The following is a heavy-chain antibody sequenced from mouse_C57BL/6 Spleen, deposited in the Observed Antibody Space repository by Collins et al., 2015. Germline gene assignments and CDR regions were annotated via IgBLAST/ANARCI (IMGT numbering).Heavy chain of an antibody. Sequence: QVQLQQPGAELVRPGTSVKLSCKASGYTFTSYWMHWVKQRPGQGLEWIGVIDPSDSYTNYNQKFKGKATLTVDTSSSTAYMQLSSLTSEDSAVYYCARLAGTPGYWGQGTTLTVSS. CDR2: IDPSDSYT. CDR1: GYTFTSYW. J-gene: IGHJ2*01. D-gene: IGHD2-14*01. V-gene: IGHV1-59*01. CDR3: ARLAGTPGY.